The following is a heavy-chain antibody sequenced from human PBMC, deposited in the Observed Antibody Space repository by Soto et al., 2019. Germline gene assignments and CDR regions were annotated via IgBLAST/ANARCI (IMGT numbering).Heavy chain of an antibody. CDR1: GGTFSSYA. J-gene: IGHJ4*02. D-gene: IGHD6-19*01. CDR3: ARGGPYSSGWFIFDY. CDR2: IIPIFGTA. V-gene: IGHV1-69*13. Sequence: GASVKVSCKASGGTFSSYAISWVRQAPGQGLEWMGGIIPIFGTANYAQKFQGRVTITADESTSTAYMELSSLRSGDTAVYYCARGGPYSSGWFIFDYWGQGTLVTVSS.